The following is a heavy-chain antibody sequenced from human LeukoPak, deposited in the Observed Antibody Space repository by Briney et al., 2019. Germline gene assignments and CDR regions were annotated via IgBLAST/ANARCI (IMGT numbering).Heavy chain of an antibody. CDR3: ARSWGSSSGIDN. J-gene: IGHJ4*02. D-gene: IGHD6-13*01. CDR1: GGSFSRYY. V-gene: IGHV4-59*01. CDR2: IYYGWYT. Sequence: SETLSLTCTVSGGSFSRYYWSWIRQPPGKGLEGIGYIYYGWYTNYNPSLNSRVTISVDTSKNQFSLKLSSVTAADTEVFYCARSWGSSSGIDNWGQGTLVTVSS.